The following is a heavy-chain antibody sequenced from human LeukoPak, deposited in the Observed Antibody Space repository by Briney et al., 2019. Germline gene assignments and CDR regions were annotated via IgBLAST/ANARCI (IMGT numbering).Heavy chain of an antibody. Sequence: GASVKVSCKASGGTFSTYAISWVRQAPGQGLEWMGGIIPIFGTANYAQKFQGRVTITTDESTSTVYMELSSLRSEDTAVYYCARDRSFSPPDAFDIWGQGTMVTVSS. D-gene: IGHD2-15*01. J-gene: IGHJ3*02. CDR2: IIPIFGTA. CDR1: GGTFSTYA. CDR3: ARDRSFSPPDAFDI. V-gene: IGHV1-69*05.